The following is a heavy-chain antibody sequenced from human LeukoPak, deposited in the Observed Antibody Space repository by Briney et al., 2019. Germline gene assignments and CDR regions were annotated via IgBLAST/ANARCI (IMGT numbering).Heavy chain of an antibody. CDR2: ISYDGSNK. Sequence: GGSLRLSCAASGFTFSSYAMHWVRQAPGKGLEWVAVISYDGSNKYYADSVKGRFTISRDNSKNTLYLQMNSLRAEDTALYYCARDIYVWYYDILTGYAAGYDYWGQGTLVTVSS. CDR3: ARDIYVWYYDILTGYAAGYDY. D-gene: IGHD3-9*01. CDR1: GFTFSSYA. V-gene: IGHV3-30*04. J-gene: IGHJ4*02.